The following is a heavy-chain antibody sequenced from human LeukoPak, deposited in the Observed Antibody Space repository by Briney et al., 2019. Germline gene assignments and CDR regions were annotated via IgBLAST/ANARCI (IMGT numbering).Heavy chain of an antibody. CDR2: IKSKTDGETT. Sequence: GGSLRLSCAVSGFAFNEAWMNWVRQAPGKGLEWVGRIKSKTDGETTDYAAPVKGRFTISRDDSKGTLYLQMNSLRTEDTAVYYCNTDPSFFVIPDWGQGTLVTVSP. CDR3: NTDPSFFVIPD. CDR1: GFAFNEAW. V-gene: IGHV3-15*07. J-gene: IGHJ4*02. D-gene: IGHD3-16*02.